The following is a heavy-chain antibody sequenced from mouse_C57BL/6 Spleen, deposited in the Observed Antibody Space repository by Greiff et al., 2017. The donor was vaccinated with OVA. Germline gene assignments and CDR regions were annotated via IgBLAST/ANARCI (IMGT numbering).Heavy chain of an antibody. J-gene: IGHJ2*01. CDR2: IDPSDSYT. V-gene: IGHV1-69*01. Sequence: QVQLQQPGAELVMPGASVKLSCKASGYTFTSYWMHWVKQRPGQGLEWIGEIDPSDSYTNYNQKFKGKSTLTVDKSSSTAYMQLSSLTSEDSAVYYCARSGLERSYFDYWGQGTTLTVSS. CDR1: GYTFTSYW. CDR3: ARSGLERSYFDY. D-gene: IGHD3-3*01.